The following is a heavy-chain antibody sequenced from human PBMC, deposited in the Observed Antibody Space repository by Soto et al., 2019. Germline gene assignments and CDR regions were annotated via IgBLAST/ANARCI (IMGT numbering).Heavy chain of an antibody. Sequence: GASVNVSCKSSGYTFTGYYIHWGRQAPGQGLEWMGWINPNSGGTNYAQKFQGWVTMTRDTSISTAYMELSRLRSDDTAVYYCAREGGLRFLEWLNYYGMDVWGQGTTVTVSS. D-gene: IGHD3-3*01. CDR2: INPNSGGT. CDR3: AREGGLRFLEWLNYYGMDV. J-gene: IGHJ6*02. CDR1: GYTFTGYY. V-gene: IGHV1-2*04.